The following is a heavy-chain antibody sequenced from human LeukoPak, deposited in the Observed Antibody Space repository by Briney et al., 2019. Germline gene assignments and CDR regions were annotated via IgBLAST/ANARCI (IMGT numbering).Heavy chain of an antibody. D-gene: IGHD6-13*01. CDR2: ISSSSSYI. V-gene: IGHV3-21*01. CDR3: ARDLAAAAPFFDY. Sequence: PGGSLRLSCAASGFTFGSYSMNWVRQAPGKGLEWVSSISSSSSYIYYADSVKGRFTISRDNAKNSLYLQMNSLRAEDTAVYYCARDLAAAAPFFDYWGQGTLVTVSS. CDR1: GFTFGSYS. J-gene: IGHJ4*02.